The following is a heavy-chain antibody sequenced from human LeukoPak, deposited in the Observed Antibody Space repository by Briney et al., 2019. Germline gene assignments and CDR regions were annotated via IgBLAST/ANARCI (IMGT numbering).Heavy chain of an antibody. CDR1: GDFISSSSYY. V-gene: IGHV4-39*02. CDR3: ARRRYYDSTGYFE. J-gene: IGHJ1*01. CDR2: IYYTGKT. D-gene: IGHD3-22*01. Sequence: PSETLSLTCTVSGDFISSSSYYWGWTRQPPGKGLEWNGDIYYTGKTYYSPSLMSRVFISIDTSKNYFSLNLNFVPAADTAGYYCARRRYYDSTGYFEWGRGSLVTVSS.